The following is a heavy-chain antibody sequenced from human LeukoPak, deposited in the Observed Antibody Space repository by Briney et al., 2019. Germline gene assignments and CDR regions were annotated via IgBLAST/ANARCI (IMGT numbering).Heavy chain of an antibody. CDR3: ARRIVATYYFDY. CDR1: GGSISSSSYY. V-gene: IGHV4-39*01. CDR2: MFYSGST. D-gene: IGHD5-12*01. Sequence: SETLSLTRAVSGGSISSSSYYWGWIRQPPGKGLEWIGSMFYSGSTYYNPSVKSRITISVDTSRNQFSLKLSSVTAADTAVYYCARRIVATYYFDYWGQGTLVTVSS. J-gene: IGHJ4*02.